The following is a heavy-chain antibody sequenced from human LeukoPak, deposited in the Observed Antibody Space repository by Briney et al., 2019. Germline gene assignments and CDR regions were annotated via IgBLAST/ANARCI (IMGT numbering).Heavy chain of an antibody. Sequence: QPGGSLRLSCAASGLTFSSYEMNWVRQAPGKGLEWVSYISSSGSTIYYADSVKGRFTISRDNAKYSLYLQMNSLRAEDTAVYYCARESGSSGYDYWGQGTLVTVSS. CDR1: GLTFSSYE. CDR3: ARESGSSGYDY. D-gene: IGHD3-22*01. CDR2: ISSSGSTI. V-gene: IGHV3-48*03. J-gene: IGHJ4*02.